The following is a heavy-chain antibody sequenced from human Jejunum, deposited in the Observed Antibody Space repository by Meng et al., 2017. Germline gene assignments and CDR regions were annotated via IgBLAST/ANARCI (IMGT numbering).Heavy chain of an antibody. CDR1: GGSISSGDYY. V-gene: IGHV4-30-4*01. Sequence: QLQLLQWGAGLLKPSETLSLTCTVPGGSISSGDYYWSWIRQPPGKGLEWIGYIYYSGSTSYNPSLKSRVAISVDTSKNQFSLKLSSVTAADTAVYHCASNEDYWGQGTLVTVSS. CDR2: IYYSGST. CDR3: ASNEDY. D-gene: IGHD2-8*01. J-gene: IGHJ4*02.